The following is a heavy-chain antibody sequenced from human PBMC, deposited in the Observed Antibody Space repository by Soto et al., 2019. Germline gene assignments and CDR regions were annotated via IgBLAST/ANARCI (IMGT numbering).Heavy chain of an antibody. CDR3: AKDLVPAVINYFDC. J-gene: IGHJ4*02. CDR1: GFTFSKYG. D-gene: IGHD2-15*01. Sequence: GGSLRLSCAASGFTFSKYGVHWVRQAPGKGLEWVAVISYDGSNKYYADSVKGRFTISRDNSKNTVDLQVNSLRAEDTAVYYCAKDLVPAVINYFDCWGLGTLVTSPQ. CDR2: ISYDGSNK. V-gene: IGHV3-30*18.